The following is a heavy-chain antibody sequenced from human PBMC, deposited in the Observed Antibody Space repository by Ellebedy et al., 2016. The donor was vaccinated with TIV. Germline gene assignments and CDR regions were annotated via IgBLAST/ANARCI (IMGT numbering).Heavy chain of an antibody. V-gene: IGHV1-69*04. Sequence: SVKVSXKASGGTFSSYAISWVRQAPGQGLEWMGRIIPILGIANYAQKFQGRVTITADKSTSTAYMELSSLRSEDTAVYYCANGDYVPYYYYGMDVWGQGTTVTVSS. CDR2: IIPILGIA. CDR3: ANGDYVPYYYYGMDV. CDR1: GGTFSSYA. D-gene: IGHD4-17*01. J-gene: IGHJ6*02.